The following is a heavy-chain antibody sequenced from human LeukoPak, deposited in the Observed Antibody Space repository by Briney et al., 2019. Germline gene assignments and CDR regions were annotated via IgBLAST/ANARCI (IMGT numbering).Heavy chain of an antibody. Sequence: GESLKISCKGSGYSFTSYLIGWVRQMPGKGLEWMWIIYPGDSDTRYSPSFQGHVTISADKSISTAYLQWSSLKASDTAMYYCARPAMVRGVIVRFDPWGQGTLVTVSS. D-gene: IGHD3-10*01. V-gene: IGHV5-51*01. J-gene: IGHJ5*02. CDR3: ARPAMVRGVIVRFDP. CDR2: IYPGDSDT. CDR1: GYSFTSYL.